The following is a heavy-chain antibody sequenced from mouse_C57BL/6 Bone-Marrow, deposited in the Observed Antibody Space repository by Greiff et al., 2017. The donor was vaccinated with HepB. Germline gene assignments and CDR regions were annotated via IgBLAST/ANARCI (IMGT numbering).Heavy chain of an antibody. CDR2: ISYDGSN. CDR1: GYSITSGYY. Sequence: DVQLVESGPGLVKPSQSLSLTCSVTGYSITSGYYWNWIRQFPGNKLEWMGYISYDGSNNYNPSLKNRISITRDTSKNQFFLKLNSVTTEDTATYYCARGAGVATRNYWGQGTTLTVSS. J-gene: IGHJ2*01. CDR3: ARGAGVATRNY. D-gene: IGHD1-1*01. V-gene: IGHV3-6*01.